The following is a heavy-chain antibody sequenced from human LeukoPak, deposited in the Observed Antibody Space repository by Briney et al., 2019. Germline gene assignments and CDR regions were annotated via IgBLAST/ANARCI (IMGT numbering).Heavy chain of an antibody. Sequence: ASVKVSCKASGGTFSSYTISWVRQAPGQGLEWMGRIIPILGIANYAQKFQGRVTITADKSTSTAYMELSSLRSEDTAVYYCAREMATIVKDYYYYGMDVWGQGTTVTVSS. CDR1: GGTFSSYT. J-gene: IGHJ6*02. CDR2: IIPILGIA. D-gene: IGHD5-24*01. V-gene: IGHV1-69*04. CDR3: AREMATIVKDYYYYGMDV.